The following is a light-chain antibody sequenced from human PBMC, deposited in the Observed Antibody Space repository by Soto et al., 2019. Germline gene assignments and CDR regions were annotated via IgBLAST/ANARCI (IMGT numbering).Light chain of an antibody. Sequence: ELVLTQSRGTLSLSPGERATLSCRASQSVSSSYLAWYQQKPGQAHRLLIYGAYSRATGIQDRFSGSGSGTDFTLTIRRLGPEDFAVYYCEQHGSSPTTVGQGTKVDIK. J-gene: IGKJ1*01. CDR2: GAY. V-gene: IGKV3-20*01. CDR3: EQHGSSPTT. CDR1: QSVSSSY.